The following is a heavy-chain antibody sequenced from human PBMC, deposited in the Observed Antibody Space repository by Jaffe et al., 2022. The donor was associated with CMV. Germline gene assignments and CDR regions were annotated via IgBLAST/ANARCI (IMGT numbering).Heavy chain of an antibody. CDR1: GGSFSGYY. CDR3: ARGRGVRGEIYGSGSYGFGY. Sequence: QVQLQQWGAGLLKPSETLSLTCAVYGGSFSGYYWSWIRQPPGKGLEWIGEINHSGSTNYNPSLKSRVTISVDTSKNQFSLKLSSVTAADTAVYYCARGRGVRGEIYGSGSYGFGYWGQGTLVTVSS. J-gene: IGHJ4*02. CDR2: INHSGST. V-gene: IGHV4-34*01. D-gene: IGHD3-10*01.